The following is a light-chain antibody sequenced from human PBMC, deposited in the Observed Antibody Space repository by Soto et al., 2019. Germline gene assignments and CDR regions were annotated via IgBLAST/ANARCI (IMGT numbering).Light chain of an antibody. V-gene: IGKV3D-7*01. CDR3: QQYHNLWT. Sequence: EIVLTQSPATLSVSPGERATLSCRASQSLRSGDLAWNQQKPGQAPRLLIYDASTRATGTPARFSGSGSGTEFTLTITSLQSEDFALYYCQQYHNLWTFGQGTKVDIK. CDR2: DAS. J-gene: IGKJ1*01. CDR1: QSLRSGD.